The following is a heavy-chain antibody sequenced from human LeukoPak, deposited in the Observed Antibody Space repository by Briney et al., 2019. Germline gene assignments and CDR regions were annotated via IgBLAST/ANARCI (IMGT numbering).Heavy chain of an antibody. D-gene: IGHD2-2*01. CDR2: VSGSGGST. V-gene: IGHV3-23*01. CDR3: AKVGRASWAPYYFDY. Sequence: GGSLRLSCAASGFTFSSYAMGWVRQAPGKGLERVSDVSGSGGSTNYADSVRGRLTISRDNSKNTLYLQMNSLRAEDTAVYYCAKVGRASWAPYYFDYWGQGTLVTVSS. J-gene: IGHJ4*02. CDR1: GFTFSSYA.